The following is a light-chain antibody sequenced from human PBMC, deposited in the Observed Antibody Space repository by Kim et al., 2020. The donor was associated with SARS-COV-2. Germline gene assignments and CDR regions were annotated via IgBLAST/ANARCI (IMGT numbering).Light chain of an antibody. CDR3: QQYNDWPPLT. Sequence: VSVGERVTLSCRASESVRSSLAWYQQKPGQAPRLLIYEASTRATGISDRFSGSGSGTEFSLSISSLQPEDFAVYFCQQYNDWPPLTFGGGTKVEI. CDR1: ESVRSS. J-gene: IGKJ4*01. CDR2: EAS. V-gene: IGKV3-15*01.